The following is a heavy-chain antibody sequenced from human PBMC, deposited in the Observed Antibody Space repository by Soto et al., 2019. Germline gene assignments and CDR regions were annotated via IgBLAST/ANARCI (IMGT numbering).Heavy chain of an antibody. Sequence: SETLSLTCTVSGGFIGTYYWSWIRQPAGKGLEWIGRIHTSGSPNYNPSLKSRVTMSVDTSKNQFSLRLTSVTVADTAVYYCARGSGSANFDYWGQGTLVTVSS. CDR1: GGFIGTYY. CDR2: IHTSGSP. J-gene: IGHJ4*02. CDR3: ARGSGSANFDY. D-gene: IGHD3-10*01. V-gene: IGHV4-4*07.